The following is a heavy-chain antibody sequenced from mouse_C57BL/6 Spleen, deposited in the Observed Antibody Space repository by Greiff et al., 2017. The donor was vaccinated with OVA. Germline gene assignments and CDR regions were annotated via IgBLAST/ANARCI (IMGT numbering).Heavy chain of an antibody. CDR2: IDPETGGT. J-gene: IGHJ2*01. Sequence: VQLQQSGAELVRPGASVTLSCKASGYTFTDYEMHWVKQTPVHGLEWIGAIDPETGGTAYNQKFKGKAILTADKSSSTAYMELRSLTSEDSAVYYCTRRYSYYFDYWGQGTTLTVSS. D-gene: IGHD2-14*01. CDR3: TRRYSYYFDY. CDR1: GYTFTDYE. V-gene: IGHV1-15*01.